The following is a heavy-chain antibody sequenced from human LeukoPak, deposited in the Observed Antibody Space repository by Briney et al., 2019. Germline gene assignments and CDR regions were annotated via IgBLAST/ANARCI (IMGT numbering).Heavy chain of an antibody. CDR2: INWNGGST. V-gene: IGHV3-20*04. Sequence: GGSLILACAASGFTFDDYGMSWVRQAPGKGLEWVSGINWNGGSTGYAEYVKGRFTISRDNAKNSLYLQMNSLRAEDTALYYCAREATDYYDSSGYHNMDVWGKGTTVTASS. CDR1: GFTFDDYG. J-gene: IGHJ6*03. CDR3: AREATDYYDSSGYHNMDV. D-gene: IGHD3-22*01.